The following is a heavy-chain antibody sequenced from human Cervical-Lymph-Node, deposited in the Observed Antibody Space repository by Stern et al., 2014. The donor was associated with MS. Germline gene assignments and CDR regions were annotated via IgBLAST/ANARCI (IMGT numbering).Heavy chain of an antibody. J-gene: IGHJ4*02. CDR3: AKEGIAVASFDY. CDR2: ISGTDSST. Sequence: EVQLLESGGDLAQPGGSLRLSCAVSGFTFSLYAMSWVRQAPGKGLEWVSAISGTDSSTYYAETVKGRFTISRDNSKDTLYLQMNNLRAEDTAVYYCAKEGIAVASFDYWGQGTLVTVSS. D-gene: IGHD6-19*01. CDR1: GFTFSLYA. V-gene: IGHV3-23*01.